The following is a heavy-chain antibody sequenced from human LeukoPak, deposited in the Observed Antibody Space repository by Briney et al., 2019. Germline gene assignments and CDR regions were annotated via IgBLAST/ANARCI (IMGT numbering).Heavy chain of an antibody. D-gene: IGHD1-7*01. CDR2: IYYSGST. J-gene: IGHJ5*02. V-gene: IGHV4-59*01. CDR3: ALELRSWYNWFDP. CDR1: GGSISSYY. Sequence: SETLSLTCTVSGGSISSYYWSWIRQPPGKGLEWIGYIYYSGSTNYNPSLKSRVTISVDTSKNQFSLKLSSVTAADTAVYYCALELRSWYNWFDPWGQGTLVTVSS.